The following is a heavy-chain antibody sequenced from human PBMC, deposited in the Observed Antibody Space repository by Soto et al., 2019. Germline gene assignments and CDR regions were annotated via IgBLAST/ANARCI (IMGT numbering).Heavy chain of an antibody. V-gene: IGHV1-2*01. J-gene: IGHJ3*02. CDR3: ARGGGVGVAGSAAFDM. D-gene: IGHD3-3*01. CDR1: GYPVTAYY. CDR2: INPATGAA. Sequence: QLHLVHSGAVVKKPGASVTVSCSASGYPVTAYYMHWVRQAPGRGLEWMGGINPATGAAKYTQTIQGRATSTRDTATSTVFMELSGMASEDTAVFYGARGGGVGVAGSAAFDMWGQGTVVTVSS.